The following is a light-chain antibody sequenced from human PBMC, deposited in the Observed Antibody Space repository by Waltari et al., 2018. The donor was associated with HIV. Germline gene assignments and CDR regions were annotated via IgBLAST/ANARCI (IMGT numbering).Light chain of an antibody. CDR3: AAWDDSLSDYV. CDR2: RNE. J-gene: IGLJ1*01. Sequence: QSVLTQSPSASGTPGQRVTISCSGSSSNIGINLVYWYQQVPGTAPKLVIHRNEQRPSGVPDRFSCSKSGTSASLAISGLRSEDEADYYCAAWDDSLSDYVFGSGTTVTVL. CDR1: SSNIGINL. V-gene: IGLV1-47*01.